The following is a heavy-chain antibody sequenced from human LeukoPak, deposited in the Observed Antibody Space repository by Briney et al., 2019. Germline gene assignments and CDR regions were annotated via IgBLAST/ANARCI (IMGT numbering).Heavy chain of an antibody. D-gene: IGHD3-22*01. CDR1: GGSISSYY. V-gene: IGHV4-59*01. Sequence: PSETLSLTCTVSGGSISSYYWSWFRQPPGKGLEWIGYIYYSGSTNYNPSLKSRVTISVDTSKNQFSLKLSSVTAADTAVYYCARGDDSSGYYYEGAFDIWGQGTMVTVSS. CDR3: ARGDDSSGYYYEGAFDI. CDR2: IYYSGST. J-gene: IGHJ3*02.